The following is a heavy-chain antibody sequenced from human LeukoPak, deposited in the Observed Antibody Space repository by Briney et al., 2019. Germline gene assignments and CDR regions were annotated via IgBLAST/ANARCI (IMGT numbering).Heavy chain of an antibody. V-gene: IGHV3-7*03. CDR2: IKQDGGEK. CDR3: AKVGTYSYVIY. CDR1: GFSFSSYW. J-gene: IGHJ4*02. D-gene: IGHD5-18*01. Sequence: GGSLRLSCAASGFSFSSYWMSWVRQAPGKGLEWVANIKQDGGEKYYVDSVKGRFTISRDNAKNSLYLQMNSLRAEDTAVYYCAKVGTYSYVIYWGQGTLVTVSS.